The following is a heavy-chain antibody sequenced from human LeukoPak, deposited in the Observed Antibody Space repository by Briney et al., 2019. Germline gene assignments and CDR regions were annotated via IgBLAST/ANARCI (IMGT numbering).Heavy chain of an antibody. D-gene: IGHD3-9*01. CDR1: GFTFSSYA. Sequence: PGGSLRLSCAASGFTFSSYAMSWARQAPGKGLEWVSAISGSGGSTYYADSVKGRFTISRDNSKNTLYLQMNSLRAEDTAVYYCAKEAGYFDWLLSAFDYWGQGTLVTVSS. CDR3: AKEAGYFDWLLSAFDY. CDR2: ISGSGGST. J-gene: IGHJ4*02. V-gene: IGHV3-23*01.